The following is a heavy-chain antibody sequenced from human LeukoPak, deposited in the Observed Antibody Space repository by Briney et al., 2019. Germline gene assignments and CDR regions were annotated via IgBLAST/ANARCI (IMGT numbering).Heavy chain of an antibody. J-gene: IGHJ4*02. CDR2: IGPSDSYT. CDR1: GYSFTSYW. D-gene: IGHD3-10*01. V-gene: IGHV5-10-1*01. CDR3: ARKYYYGSGSYTIDY. Sequence: GESLKISCKGSGYSFTSYWISWVRQMPGKGLEWMGRIGPSDSYTNYSPSFQGHVTISADKSISTAYLQWSSLKASDTAMYYCARKYYYGSGSYTIDYWGQGTLVTVSS.